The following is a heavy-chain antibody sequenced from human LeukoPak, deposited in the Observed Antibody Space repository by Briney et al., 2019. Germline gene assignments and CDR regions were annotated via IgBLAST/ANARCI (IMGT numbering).Heavy chain of an antibody. CDR2: ISASGGAT. J-gene: IGHJ4*02. CDR1: GFMFSSCA. V-gene: IGHV3-23*01. Sequence: GGSLRLSCAVSGFMFSSCAMNWVRQAPGKGLEWVSAISASGGATYYADFVKGRFSVSRDTSKNTLYLQMNSLRAEDTAVYYCAKSSHDDYYFDYWGQGTLVTVSS. D-gene: IGHD3-16*01. CDR3: AKSSHDDYYFDY.